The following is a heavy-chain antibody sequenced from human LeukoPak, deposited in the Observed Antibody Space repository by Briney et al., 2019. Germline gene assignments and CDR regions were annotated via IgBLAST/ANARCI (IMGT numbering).Heavy chain of an antibody. CDR3: ARRGRSSSNFDF. Sequence: GESLKISCKGSGNSFISYWIGWVRQMPGKGLEWMGMIDPTDSYTNYSPSFQGHVTISTDKSISTAYLQWSSLKASDTAIYYCARRGRSSSNFDFWGQGTLVTVSS. CDR1: GNSFISYW. V-gene: IGHV5-10-1*01. J-gene: IGHJ4*02. CDR2: IDPTDSYT. D-gene: IGHD6-6*01.